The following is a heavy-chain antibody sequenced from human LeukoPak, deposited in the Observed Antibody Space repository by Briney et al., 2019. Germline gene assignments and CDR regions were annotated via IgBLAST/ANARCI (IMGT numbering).Heavy chain of an antibody. D-gene: IGHD3-3*01. CDR1: GYSISSGYY. Sequence: SETLSLTCTGSGYSISSGYYWGWIRQPPGQGLDWIGSIYHSGSTYYNPSLKSGVTISVDTSKNQFSLKLSSVTAADTAVYYCARSRFLEWLVHDAFDIWGQGTMVTVSS. CDR2: IYHSGST. V-gene: IGHV4-38-2*02. CDR3: ARSRFLEWLVHDAFDI. J-gene: IGHJ3*02.